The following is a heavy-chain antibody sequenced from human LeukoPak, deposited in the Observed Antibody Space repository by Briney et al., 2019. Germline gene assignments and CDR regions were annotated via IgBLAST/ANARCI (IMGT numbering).Heavy chain of an antibody. CDR1: GASFSGNY. CDR3: ARGNRRLAYYGSGSRLPFDY. V-gene: IGHV4-34*01. Sequence: SETLSLTCSVFGASFSGNYWIWIRQPPGKGLEWIGEITHVGDSNYNPSLKSRVTISLDTSKSQFSLKLHSLTAADTAVYYCARGNRRLAYYGSGSRLPFDYWGQGTLVTVSS. D-gene: IGHD3-10*01. J-gene: IGHJ4*02. CDR2: ITHVGDS.